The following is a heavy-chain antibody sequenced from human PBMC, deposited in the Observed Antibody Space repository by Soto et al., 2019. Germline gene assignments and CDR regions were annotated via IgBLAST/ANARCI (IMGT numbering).Heavy chain of an antibody. V-gene: IGHV5-51*01. Sequence: PGESLKISCKGSGYSFASYWIGWVRQMPGKGLEWMGIISPGGSKTTYNPSPQGQVIISADKSISTAYLQWSSLKASDTAMYYCARQGHYDSSGYWGQGTLVTVPQ. CDR3: ARQGHYDSSGY. CDR1: GYSFASYW. CDR2: ISPGGSKT. D-gene: IGHD3-22*01. J-gene: IGHJ4*02.